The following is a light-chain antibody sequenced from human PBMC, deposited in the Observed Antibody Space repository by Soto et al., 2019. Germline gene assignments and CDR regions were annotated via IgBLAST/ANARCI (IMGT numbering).Light chain of an antibody. CDR2: GAS. CDR3: LQDINYPWT. CDR1: QGIGNA. J-gene: IGKJ1*01. V-gene: IGKV1-6*01. Sequence: IVLTQSPATLSLSPGERVTISCRASQGIGNALGWYQQKPGKPPKVLIYGASNLQSGVPPRFSGSGSGTDFTLAISSLQPEDSATYYCLQDINYPWTFGQGTKVDIK.